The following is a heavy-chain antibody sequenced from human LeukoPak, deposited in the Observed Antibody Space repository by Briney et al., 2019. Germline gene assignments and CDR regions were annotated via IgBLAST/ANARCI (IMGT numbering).Heavy chain of an antibody. D-gene: IGHD3-22*01. V-gene: IGHV4-59*01. Sequence: SETLSLTCTVSGGSISSYYWSWIRQPPGKGLEWIGYIYYSGSTNYNPSLKSRVTISVDTSKNQFSLKLSSVTAADTAVYYCARHSSGYRFANAFDIWGQGTMVTVSS. J-gene: IGHJ3*02. CDR3: ARHSSGYRFANAFDI. CDR1: GGSISSYY. CDR2: IYYSGST.